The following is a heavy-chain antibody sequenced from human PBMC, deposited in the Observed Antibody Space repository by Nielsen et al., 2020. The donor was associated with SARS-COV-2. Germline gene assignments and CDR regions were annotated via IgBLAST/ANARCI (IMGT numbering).Heavy chain of an antibody. J-gene: IGHJ4*02. CDR2: ISGSGGST. CDR3: AKLPIMVEWELPGQGY. D-gene: IGHD1-26*01. CDR1: GFTFSSYA. V-gene: IGHV3-23*01. Sequence: GGSLRLSCAASGFTFSSYAMSWVRQAPGKGLEWVSAISGSGGSTYYADSVKGRFTISRDNSKNTLYLQMNSLRAEDTAVYYCAKLPIMVEWELPGQGYWGQGTLVTVSS.